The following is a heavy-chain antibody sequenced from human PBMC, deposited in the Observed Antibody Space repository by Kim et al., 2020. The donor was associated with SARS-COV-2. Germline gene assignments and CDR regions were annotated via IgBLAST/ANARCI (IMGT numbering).Heavy chain of an antibody. Sequence: SETLSLTCTVSGGSISSYYWSGIRQPPGKGLEWIGYIYYSGSTNYNPSLKSRVTISVDTSKNQFSLKLSSVTAADTAVYYFARDVLRYFDWDAFDIWGQGTMVTVSS. CDR2: IYYSGST. CDR3: ARDVLRYFDWDAFDI. D-gene: IGHD3-9*01. V-gene: IGHV4-59*01. CDR1: GGSISSYY. J-gene: IGHJ3*02.